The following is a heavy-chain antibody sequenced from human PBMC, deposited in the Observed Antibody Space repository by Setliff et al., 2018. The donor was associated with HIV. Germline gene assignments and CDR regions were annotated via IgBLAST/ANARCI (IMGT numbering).Heavy chain of an antibody. CDR1: GFTFSIYN. CDR3: AKDRYYDSSGSPFDY. CDR2: INQDGSEK. D-gene: IGHD3-22*01. Sequence: GGSLRLSCEASGFTFSIYNMNWVRQAPGKGLEWVSYINQDGSEKNHVDSVKGRFTISRDNSKNTLYLQMNSLRAEDTAVYYCAKDRYYDSSGSPFDYWGQGTLVTVSS. V-gene: IGHV3-7*03. J-gene: IGHJ4*02.